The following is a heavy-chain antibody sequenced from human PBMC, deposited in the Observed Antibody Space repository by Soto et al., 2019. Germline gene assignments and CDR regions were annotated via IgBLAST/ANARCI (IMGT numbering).Heavy chain of an antibody. CDR2: IVVGSGNT. CDR1: GFTFTSSA. CDR3: AAGRDDYGDYPDYYYCMDG. D-gene: IGHD4-17*01. Sequence: GASVKVSCKASGFTFTSSAMQWVRQARGQRLEWIGWIVVGSGNTNYAQKFQERVTITRDMSTSTAYMELSSLRSEDTAVYYCAAGRDDYGDYPDYYYCMDGWGKGTTVTVSS. V-gene: IGHV1-58*02. J-gene: IGHJ6*03.